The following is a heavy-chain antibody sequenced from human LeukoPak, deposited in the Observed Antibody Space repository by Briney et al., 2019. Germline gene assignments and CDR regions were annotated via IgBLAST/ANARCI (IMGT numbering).Heavy chain of an antibody. CDR1: GGSISSSNW. CDR2: IYYGGST. D-gene: IGHD6-13*01. J-gene: IGHJ4*02. V-gene: IGHV4-4*02. Sequence: PSGTLSLTCAVSGGSISSSNWWSWIRQPPGKGLEWIGYIYYGGSTNYNPSLKSRVTISVDTSKNQFSLKLSSVTAADTAVYYCARAGYAGYSSSVMFDYWGQGTLVTVSS. CDR3: ARAGYAGYSSSVMFDY.